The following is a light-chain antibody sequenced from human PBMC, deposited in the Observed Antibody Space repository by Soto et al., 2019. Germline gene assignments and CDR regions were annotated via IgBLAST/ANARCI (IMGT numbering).Light chain of an antibody. CDR3: QQRSNWPG. V-gene: IGKV3-11*01. CDR2: DAS. Sequence: EIVLTQSPATLSLPQGERATLSCRASQSVSSYLAWYQQKPGQAPRLLIYDASNRATGIPARFSGSGSGTDFTLTISSLEPEDFAVYYCQQRSNWPGFGGGTKVEIK. CDR1: QSVSSY. J-gene: IGKJ4*02.